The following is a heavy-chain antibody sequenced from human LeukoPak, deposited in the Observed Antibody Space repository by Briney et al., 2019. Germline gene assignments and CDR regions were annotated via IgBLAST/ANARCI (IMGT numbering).Heavy chain of an antibody. V-gene: IGHV1-18*04. CDR1: GYTFTSYY. J-gene: IGHJ5*02. Sequence: ASVKVSCKASGYTFTSYYIHWVRQAPGQGLEWMGWISTYTGNTNYAQNLQGRVTMTSDTSTSTAYMELRSLRSDDTAVYYCARAGRLRLGELSLFFWFDPWGQGTLVTVSS. D-gene: IGHD3-16*02. CDR2: ISTYTGNT. CDR3: ARAGRLRLGELSLFFWFDP.